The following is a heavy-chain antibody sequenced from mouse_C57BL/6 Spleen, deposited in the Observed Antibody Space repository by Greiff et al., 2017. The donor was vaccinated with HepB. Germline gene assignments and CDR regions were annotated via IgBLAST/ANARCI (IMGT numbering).Heavy chain of an antibody. CDR3: ARPGYSNSSWFAY. J-gene: IGHJ3*01. CDR1: GFTFSDYG. V-gene: IGHV5-17*01. CDR2: ISSGSSTI. Sequence: EVQLVESGGGLVKPGGSLKLSCAASGFTFSDYGMHWVRQAPEKGLEWVAYISSGSSTIYYADTVKGRFTISRDNAKNTLFLQMTSLRSEDTAMYYCARPGYSNSSWFAYWGQGTLVTVSA. D-gene: IGHD2-5*01.